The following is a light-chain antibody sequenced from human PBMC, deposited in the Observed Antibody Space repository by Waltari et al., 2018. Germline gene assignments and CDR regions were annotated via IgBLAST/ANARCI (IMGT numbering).Light chain of an antibody. CDR1: QDVGMW. J-gene: IGKJ1*01. CDR3: QQYNSSPWT. V-gene: IGKV1-5*03. Sequence: DVQMTQSPSTLSAVVGHRVSLTCRASQDVGMWLAWYQQKPGKAPRLLIYNASALESGVPSRFSAGGSGTVFTLTINRLQPEDFATYFCQQYNSSPWTFGQGTKLDI. CDR2: NAS.